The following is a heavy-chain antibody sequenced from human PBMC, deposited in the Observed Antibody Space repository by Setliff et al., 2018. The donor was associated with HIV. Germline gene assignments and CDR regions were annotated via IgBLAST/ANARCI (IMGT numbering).Heavy chain of an antibody. J-gene: IGHJ4*02. CDR3: ARVRLYNTALDY. CDR2: ISSSGTTI. CDR1: GFTFSSYE. V-gene: IGHV3-48*03. Sequence: PGGSLRLSCAASGFTFSSYEMNWVRQAPGKGLEWVSYISSSGTTIYYADSVKGRFTISRDNAKNSLYLQMNSLRAEDTAVYFCARVRLYNTALDYWGQGTLVTVSS. D-gene: IGHD3-3*01.